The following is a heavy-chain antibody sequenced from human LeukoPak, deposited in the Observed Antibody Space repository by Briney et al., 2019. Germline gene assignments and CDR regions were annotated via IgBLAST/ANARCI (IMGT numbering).Heavy chain of an antibody. CDR1: GDSLSNHNVA. CDR3: ARGSHSSFDY. V-gene: IGHV6-1*01. D-gene: IGHD3-10*01. J-gene: IGHJ4*02. CDR2: TYYRPKFNT. Sequence: SQTLSLTCAISGDSLSNHNVAWNWITQSPSRGLVWLGRTYYRPKFNTDYAVSVKSRIAIHSDTSKNQISQQLNSVTPEDTGVYYCARGSHSSFDYWGQGTLVTVSS.